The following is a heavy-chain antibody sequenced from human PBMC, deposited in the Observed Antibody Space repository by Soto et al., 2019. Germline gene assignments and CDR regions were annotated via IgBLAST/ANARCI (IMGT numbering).Heavy chain of an antibody. D-gene: IGHD3-16*02. Sequence: GGSLRLSCAASGFTVSSNYMSWVRQAPGKGLEWVSVIYSGGSTYYADSVKGRFNISRDNSKNTLYLQMNSLRAEDTAVYYCARDGRRGDYVWGSYRPDAFDIWGQGTMVTVSS. CDR3: ARDGRRGDYVWGSYRPDAFDI. CDR1: GFTVSSNY. J-gene: IGHJ3*02. V-gene: IGHV3-53*01. CDR2: IYSGGST.